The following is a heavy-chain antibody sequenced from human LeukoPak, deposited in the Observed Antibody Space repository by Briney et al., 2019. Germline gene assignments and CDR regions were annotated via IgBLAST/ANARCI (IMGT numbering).Heavy chain of an antibody. D-gene: IGHD1-1*01. CDR2: ISSNGGST. CDR3: VKRTGLYFDY. Sequence: GGSLRLSCSACGFTFSSYAIHWVRQVPGKGLENVSGISSNGGSTYNAASVKGRFTISRDNSKNTVYLQMSSLRAEDTALYYCVKRTGLYFDYWGQGTLVTLSS. CDR1: GFTFSSYA. V-gene: IGHV3-64D*09. J-gene: IGHJ4*02.